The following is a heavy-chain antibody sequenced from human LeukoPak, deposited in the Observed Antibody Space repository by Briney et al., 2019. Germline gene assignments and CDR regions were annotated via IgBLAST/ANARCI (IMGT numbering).Heavy chain of an antibody. CDR3: ARGDMTGYSSSWYWFDP. J-gene: IGHJ5*02. Sequence: SETLSLTCAVYGGSLSGYYWSWIRQPPGKGLEWIGEINHSGSTNHNPSLKSRVTISVDTSKNQFSLKLSSVTAADTAVYYCARGDMTGYSSSWYWFDPWGQGTLVTVSS. D-gene: IGHD6-13*01. V-gene: IGHV4-34*01. CDR1: GGSLSGYY. CDR2: INHSGST.